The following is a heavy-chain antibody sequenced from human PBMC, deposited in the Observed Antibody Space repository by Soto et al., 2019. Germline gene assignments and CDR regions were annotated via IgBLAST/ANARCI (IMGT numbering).Heavy chain of an antibody. CDR1: GFTFSDYY. CDR3: ARVNYGDYEGRKYFDY. J-gene: IGHJ4*02. V-gene: IGHV3-11*06. D-gene: IGHD4-17*01. Sequence: PVGSLSLSCAASGFTFSDYYMSWIRQAPGKGLEWVSYISSSSSYTNYADSVKGRFTISRDNAKNSLYLQMNSLRAEDTAVYYCARVNYGDYEGRKYFDYWGQGTLVTVSS. CDR2: ISSSSSYT.